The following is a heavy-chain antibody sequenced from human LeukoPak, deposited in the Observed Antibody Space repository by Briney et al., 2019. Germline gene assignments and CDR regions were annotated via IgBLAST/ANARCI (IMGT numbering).Heavy chain of an antibody. V-gene: IGHV4-59*08. D-gene: IGHD6-19*01. Sequence: SETLSLTCTVSGGSISSYYWSWIRQPPGKGLEGSGYIYYSGSTNYNPSLKSRVTISVDTSKNQFSLKLSSVTAADTAVYYCARSVAGTRTRNFDYWGQGTLVTVSS. CDR3: ARSVAGTRTRNFDY. CDR1: GGSISSYY. CDR2: IYYSGST. J-gene: IGHJ4*02.